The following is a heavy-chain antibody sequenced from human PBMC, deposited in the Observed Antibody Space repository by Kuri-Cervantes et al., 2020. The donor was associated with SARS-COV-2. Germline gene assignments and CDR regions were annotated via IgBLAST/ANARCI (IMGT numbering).Heavy chain of an antibody. Sequence: SETLSLTCTVSGGSISSYYWSWIRQPPGKGLEWIGYIYYSGSTNYNPSLKSRVTISVDTSKNQFSLKLSSVTAADPAVYYCARGGDFWSGYYTGFGMDVWGQGTMVTVSS. D-gene: IGHD3-3*01. CDR3: ARGGDFWSGYYTGFGMDV. J-gene: IGHJ6*02. CDR1: GGSISSYY. CDR2: IYYSGST. V-gene: IGHV4-59*01.